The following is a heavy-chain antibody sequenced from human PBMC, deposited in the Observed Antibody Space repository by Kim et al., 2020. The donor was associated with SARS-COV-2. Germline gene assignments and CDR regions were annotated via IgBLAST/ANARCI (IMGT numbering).Heavy chain of an antibody. CDR1: GYTFTGYY. V-gene: IGHV1-2*06. J-gene: IGHJ4*02. Sequence: ASVKVSCKASGYTFTGYYMHWVRQASGQGLEWMGRINPNSGGTNYAQKFQGRVTMTRDTSISTAYMELSRLRSDDTAVYYCARDLIVVVPAAMGEFDYWGQGTLVTVSS. D-gene: IGHD2-2*01. CDR3: ARDLIVVVPAAMGEFDY. CDR2: INPNSGGT.